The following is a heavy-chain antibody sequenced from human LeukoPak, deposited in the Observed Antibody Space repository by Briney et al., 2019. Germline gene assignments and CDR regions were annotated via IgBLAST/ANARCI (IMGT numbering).Heavy chain of an antibody. CDR3: ARVIRGHYYYMDV. D-gene: IGHD6-25*01. Sequence: PSETLSLTCTVSGGSISSYYWSGIRQPPGKGLEWIGYLYYSGSTNYNPSLKSRVTISLDTSKNQFSLKLSSVTAADTAVYYCARVIRGHYYYMDVWGRGTTVTISS. V-gene: IGHV4-59*01. CDR2: LYYSGST. J-gene: IGHJ6*03. CDR1: GGSISSYY.